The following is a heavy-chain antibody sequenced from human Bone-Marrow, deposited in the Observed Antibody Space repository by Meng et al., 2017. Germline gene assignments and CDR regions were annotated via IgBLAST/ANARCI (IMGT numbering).Heavy chain of an antibody. CDR3: AREYCGGDCYFVSEYYFDY. CDR2: IYYSGST. Sequence: GSLRLSCTVSGGSISSSSYYWGWIRQPPGKGLEWIGSIYYSGSTYYNPSLKSRVTMSVDTSKNQFSLKLSSVTAADTAVYYCAREYCGGDCYFVSEYYFDYWGQGTLVTVSS. V-gene: IGHV4-39*07. D-gene: IGHD2-21*02. J-gene: IGHJ4*02. CDR1: GGSISSSSYY.